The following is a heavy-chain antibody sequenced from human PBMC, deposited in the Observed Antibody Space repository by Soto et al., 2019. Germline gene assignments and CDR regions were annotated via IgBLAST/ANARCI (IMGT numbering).Heavy chain of an antibody. J-gene: IGHJ3*02. Sequence: QVQLVQSGAEVKEPGSSVKVSCKVSGGTFSSQTINWVRQVPGQGLEWMGSVIPIIGEGKYAQSFLGRVTITADRSTITAYMELSSLRSEDTAVYYCARPAVNDLDADSSAFDIWGQGTMVTVSS. CDR2: VIPIIGEG. CDR1: GGTFSSQT. V-gene: IGHV1-69*02. CDR3: ARPAVNDLDADSSAFDI. D-gene: IGHD1-1*01.